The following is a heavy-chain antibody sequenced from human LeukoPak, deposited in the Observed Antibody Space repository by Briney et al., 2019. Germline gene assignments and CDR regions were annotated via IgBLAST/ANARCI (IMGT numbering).Heavy chain of an antibody. V-gene: IGHV4-31*03. J-gene: IGHJ6*02. Sequence: SETLSLTCTVSGGSISSGGYYWSWIRQHPGKGLEWIGYIYHSGSTNYNPSLKSRVTISVDTSKNQFSLKLSSVTAADTAVYYCARGRGTIFGVVITSYYYYYGMDVWGQGTTVTVSS. D-gene: IGHD3-3*01. CDR1: GGSISSGGYY. CDR3: ARGRGTIFGVVITSYYYYYGMDV. CDR2: IYHSGST.